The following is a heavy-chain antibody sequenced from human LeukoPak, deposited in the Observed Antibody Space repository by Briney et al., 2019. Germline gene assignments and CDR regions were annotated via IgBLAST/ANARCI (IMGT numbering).Heavy chain of an antibody. CDR1: GGSTSSSNFY. V-gene: IGHV4-39*01. Sequence: PSETLSLTCTVSGGSTSSSNFYWGWIRQPPGMGLEWIGGIHYSGNTYYNPSLKSRVTISVDTSRNQFSLKLSSVTAADTAVYYCARRSYYDSSGYYYYWGQGTLVTVSS. D-gene: IGHD3-22*01. CDR2: IHYSGNT. J-gene: IGHJ4*02. CDR3: ARRSYYDSSGYYYY.